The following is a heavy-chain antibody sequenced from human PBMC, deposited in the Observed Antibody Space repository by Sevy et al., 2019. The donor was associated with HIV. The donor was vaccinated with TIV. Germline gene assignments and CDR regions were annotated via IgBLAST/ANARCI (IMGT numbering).Heavy chain of an antibody. D-gene: IGHD4-17*01. V-gene: IGHV3-53*01. J-gene: IGHJ3*02. CDR3: ARARYYGAAGAFDI. CDR2: IYSGGST. Sequence: GGSLRLSCAASGFTVSSNYMSWVRQAPGKGLEWVSVIYSGGSTYYTDSVKGRFTISTDNSKNTLDLQMNRLRAEETAVYYCARARYYGAAGAFDIWGQGTMVTVSS. CDR1: GFTVSSNY.